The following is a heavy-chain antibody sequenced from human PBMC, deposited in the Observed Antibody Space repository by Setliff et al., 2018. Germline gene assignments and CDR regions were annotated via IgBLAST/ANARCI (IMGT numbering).Heavy chain of an antibody. CDR1: GFTLRHFA. CDR3: AKDPNGDYIGALDS. CDR2: ITGSGDIT. V-gene: IGHV3-23*01. Sequence: PGGSLRLSCAASGFTLRHFAVTWVRQTPGRGLEWVSSITGSGDITKYGDSVRGRFTISRDNSKNTVYLQMNSLRAEDTAKYYCAKDPNGDYIGALDSWGRGTLVTVSS. J-gene: IGHJ5*01. D-gene: IGHD4-17*01.